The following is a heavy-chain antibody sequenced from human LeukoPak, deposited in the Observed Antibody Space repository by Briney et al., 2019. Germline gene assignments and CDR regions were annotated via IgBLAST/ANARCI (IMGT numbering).Heavy chain of an antibody. CDR2: IYTSGST. CDR3: ARESARHDLARGAFDI. D-gene: IGHD1-1*01. Sequence: PSETLSLTCTVSGGSISSYYWRWLRQPAGKGLEWIGRIYTSGSTNYNPSLTSRVTISVDTSKNQFSLKLSSVSAAGTPGYYCARESARHDLARGAFDIWGQGTMVTVSS. J-gene: IGHJ3*02. CDR1: GGSISSYY. V-gene: IGHV4-4*07.